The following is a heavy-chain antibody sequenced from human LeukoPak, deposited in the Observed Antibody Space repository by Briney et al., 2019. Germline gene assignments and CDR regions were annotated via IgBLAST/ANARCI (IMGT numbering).Heavy chain of an antibody. CDR3: ARDRTTAAGMPYYFDY. V-gene: IGHV3-48*01. D-gene: IGHD6-25*01. CDR2: ISNSGNSI. CDR1: GFTFSSYS. J-gene: IGHJ4*02. Sequence: GGSLRLSCAASGFTFSSYSMNWVRQVPGKGLEWVSYISNSGNSIFYADSVKGRFTISRDNDKNSLYLQMNSLRAEDTAIYYCARDRTTAAGMPYYFDYWGQGTLITVSS.